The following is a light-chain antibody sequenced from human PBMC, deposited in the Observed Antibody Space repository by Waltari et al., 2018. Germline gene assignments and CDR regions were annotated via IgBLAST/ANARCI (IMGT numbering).Light chain of an antibody. J-gene: IGLJ3*02. V-gene: IGLV1-47*01. CDR3: ASWDDSLSVGV. CDR1: ISNLGTNY. CDR2: RNK. Sequence: QSVLTQPPSASGTPGQRVTISCSGSISNLGTNYVYWYQQFPGTAPKLLIQRNKQRPSGVPDRFSGSKAGTSASLAISGLRSEDEADYYWASWDDSLSVGVFGGGTKLTVL.